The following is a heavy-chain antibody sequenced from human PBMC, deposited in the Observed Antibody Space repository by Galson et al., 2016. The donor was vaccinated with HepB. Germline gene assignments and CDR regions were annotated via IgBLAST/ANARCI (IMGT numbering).Heavy chain of an antibody. CDR3: ARHWVATATHYYYGMDV. Sequence: IIYPDDSSTKYSPSFQGQVTISADRSIDTAYLQWSRLKASDTAMYYCARHWVATATHYYYGMDVWGQGTTVIVSS. V-gene: IGHV5-51*01. D-gene: IGHD5-12*01. J-gene: IGHJ6*02. CDR2: IYPDDSST.